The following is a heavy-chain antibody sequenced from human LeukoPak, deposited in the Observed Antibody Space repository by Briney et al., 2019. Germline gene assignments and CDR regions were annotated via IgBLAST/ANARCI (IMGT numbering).Heavy chain of an antibody. J-gene: IGHJ5*02. D-gene: IGHD3-10*01. CDR3: ARASIWFGELLGWFDP. CDR1: GGSISSGDYY. Sequence: SETLSLTCTVSGGSISSGDYYWSWIRQPPGKGLEWIGNIYYSGSTYYNPSLKSRVTISVDTSKNQFSLKLSSVTAADTAVYYCARASIWFGELLGWFDPWGQGTLVTVSS. CDR2: IYYSGST. V-gene: IGHV4-30-4*01.